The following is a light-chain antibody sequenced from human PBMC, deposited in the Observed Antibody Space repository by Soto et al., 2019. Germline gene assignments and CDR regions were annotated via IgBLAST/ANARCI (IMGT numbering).Light chain of an antibody. J-gene: IGKJ1*01. V-gene: IGKV1-5*03. Sequence: DIKMTQSPSTLSSSVGDRVTITCRASQTITTSLAWYQQKPGKAPKLLIYKASSLETGVPPGFSGSGSGTEFSLLISSRQPDDFSTYYCLQYGSYSLRTFGQGTRVEI. CDR3: LQYGSYSLRT. CDR1: QTITTS. CDR2: KAS.